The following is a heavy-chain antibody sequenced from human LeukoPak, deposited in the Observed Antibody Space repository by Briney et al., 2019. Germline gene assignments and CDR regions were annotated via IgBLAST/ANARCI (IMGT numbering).Heavy chain of an antibody. J-gene: IGHJ5*02. CDR2: IIPIFGTA. CDR3: ARDPCSGGSCFSNPLWFDP. V-gene: IGHV1-69*13. Sequence: SVKVSCKASGYTFSSSGMYWVRQAPGQGLEWMGGIIPIFGTANYAQKFQGRVTITADESTSTAYMELSSLRSEDTAVYYCARDPCSGGSCFSNPLWFDPWGQGTLVTVSS. D-gene: IGHD2-15*01. CDR1: GYTFSSSG.